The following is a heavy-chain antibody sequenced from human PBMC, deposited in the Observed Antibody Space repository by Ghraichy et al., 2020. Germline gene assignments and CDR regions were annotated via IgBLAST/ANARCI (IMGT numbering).Heavy chain of an antibody. D-gene: IGHD1-14*01. Sequence: GESLNISCEGSGFTLSNYWMSWVRQGPGQGLDWVASINQDGSTKRYVDSVEGRFTISRDNAKNSLFLQMNSLRAEDTAVYFCARLLGSVTTYDYWGQGTQVTVSS. CDR2: INQDGSTK. CDR3: ARLLGSVTTYDY. V-gene: IGHV3-7*01. J-gene: IGHJ4*02. CDR1: GFTLSNYW.